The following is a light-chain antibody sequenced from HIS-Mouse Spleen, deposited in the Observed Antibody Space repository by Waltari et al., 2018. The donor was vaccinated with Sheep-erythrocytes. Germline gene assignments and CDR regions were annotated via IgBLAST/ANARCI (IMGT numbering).Light chain of an antibody. CDR3: CSYAGSYNHV. CDR2: DVS. V-gene: IGLV2-11*01. Sequence: QSALTQPRSVSGSPGQSVTISCTGPSSDAGGYNYVSWYQQHQGKAPKLMIYDVSKRPSGVPDRFSGSKSGNTASLTISGLQAEDEADYYCCSYAGSYNHVFATGTKVTVL. CDR1: SSDAGGYNY. J-gene: IGLJ1*01.